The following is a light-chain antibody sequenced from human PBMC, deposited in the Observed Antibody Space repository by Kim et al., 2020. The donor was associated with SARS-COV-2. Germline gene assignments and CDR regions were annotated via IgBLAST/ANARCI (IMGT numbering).Light chain of an antibody. J-gene: IGLJ2*01. Sequence: SYELTQPPSVSVSPGQTASITCSGDKLGDKYACWYQQKPGQSPVLVIFQDNRRPSGIPERFSGSNSGNTATLTISGTQPMDEADYYCQAWDSRTVVFGGG. CDR2: QDN. V-gene: IGLV3-1*01. CDR3: QAWDSRTVV. CDR1: KLGDKY.